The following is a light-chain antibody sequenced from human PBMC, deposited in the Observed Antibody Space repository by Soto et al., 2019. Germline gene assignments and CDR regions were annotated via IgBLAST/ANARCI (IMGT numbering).Light chain of an antibody. CDR2: TAS. Sequence: DIQLTQSPSSLSASLGDRVTISCRASQLINGYLNWYQQKPGKAPRLLIYTASNLQSGVPSRFSGTRSGTDFTLIISDLQPEDSATYYCQQTYSPLRTFGQGTKVDIK. CDR3: QQTYSPLRT. V-gene: IGKV1-39*01. J-gene: IGKJ1*01. CDR1: QLINGY.